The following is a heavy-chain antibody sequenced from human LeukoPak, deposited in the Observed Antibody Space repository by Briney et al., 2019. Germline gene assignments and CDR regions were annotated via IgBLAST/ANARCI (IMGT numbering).Heavy chain of an antibody. CDR1: GGSISSGDYY. V-gene: IGHV4-61*02. D-gene: IGHD3-22*01. CDR2: IYTSGST. Sequence: SETLSLTCTVSGGSISSGDYYWSWIRQPAGKGLEWIGRIYTSGSTNYNPSLKSRVTMSVDTSKNQFSLKLSSVTAADTAVYYCARDQAPFLDSSGYYLVWGQGTLVTVSS. CDR3: ARDQAPFLDSSGYYLV. J-gene: IGHJ4*02.